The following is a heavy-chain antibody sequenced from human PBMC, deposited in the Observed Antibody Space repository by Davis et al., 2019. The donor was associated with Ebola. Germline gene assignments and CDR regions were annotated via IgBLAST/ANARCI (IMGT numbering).Heavy chain of an antibody. V-gene: IGHV3-15*07. CDR2: IKSKTDGGTT. D-gene: IGHD2-2*03. J-gene: IGHJ6*02. CDR1: GFTFSNAW. CDR3: TTDLDIVVVPAEYGMDV. Sequence: PGGSLRLSCAASGFTFSNAWMNWVRQAPGKGLEWFGRIKSKTDGGTTDYAAPVKGRFTISRDDSKNTLYLQMNSLKTEDTAVYYCTTDLDIVVVPAEYGMDVWGQGTTVTVSS.